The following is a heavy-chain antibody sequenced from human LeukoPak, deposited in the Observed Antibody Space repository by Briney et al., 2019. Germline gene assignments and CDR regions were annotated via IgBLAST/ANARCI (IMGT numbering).Heavy chain of an antibody. CDR3: AKVGLPDALINWIDS. CDR1: GFTFSRHG. CDR2: MSKDGATI. D-gene: IGHD2-2*01. V-gene: IGHV3-30*18. J-gene: IGHJ5*01. Sequence: GGSLRLSCAASGFTFSRHGMHWARHAPGKGLKWVAGMSKDGATIRYEGSVEGRFTISRDNSKNTVYLQMNSLRAEDTAVYYCAKVGLPDALINWIDSWGQGTPVTVSS.